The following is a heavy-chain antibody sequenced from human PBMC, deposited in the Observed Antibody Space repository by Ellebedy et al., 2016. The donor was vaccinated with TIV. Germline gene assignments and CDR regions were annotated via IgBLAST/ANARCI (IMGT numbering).Heavy chain of an antibody. CDR2: ISSNGRNI. V-gene: IGHV3-21*01. CDR1: GFIFSTYT. D-gene: IGHD2-15*01. CDR3: AREFDIGQPSAFDY. Sequence: PGGSLRLSCAASGFIFSTYTMNWVRQAPGKGLEWVSSISSNGRNIYYADSVRARFAISRDNAGGSLWLQMTSLRAEDTALYYCAREFDIGQPSAFDYWGQGILVTVSS. J-gene: IGHJ4*02.